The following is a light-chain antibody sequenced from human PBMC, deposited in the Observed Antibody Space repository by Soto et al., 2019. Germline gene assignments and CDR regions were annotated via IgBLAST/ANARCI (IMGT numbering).Light chain of an antibody. CDR1: QSISNW. CDR2: DAS. Sequence: DIQMTQSPSTLSASVGDRVTITCRASQSISNWVAWYQQKPGKVPELLIYDASRLQSGVPLRFSGSGSGTEFTLTISSLQPDDFATYYCQQYSRYSTFGQGTKVEI. J-gene: IGKJ1*01. CDR3: QQYSRYST. V-gene: IGKV1-5*01.